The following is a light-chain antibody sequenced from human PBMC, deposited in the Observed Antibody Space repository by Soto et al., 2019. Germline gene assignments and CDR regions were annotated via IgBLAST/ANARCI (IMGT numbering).Light chain of an antibody. CDR2: MIS. CDR3: MQATQSYT. V-gene: IGKV2-24*01. CDR1: QSLVHSVGNTY. J-gene: IGKJ2*01. Sequence: DIVLTQTPLSSPVTLGQPASISRRSSQSLVHSVGNTYLTWLQQRPGQPPRLLIYMISNRFSGVPDRFSGSGAGTYFTLKISRVEAEDVGVYYCMQATQSYTFGQGTKLEIK.